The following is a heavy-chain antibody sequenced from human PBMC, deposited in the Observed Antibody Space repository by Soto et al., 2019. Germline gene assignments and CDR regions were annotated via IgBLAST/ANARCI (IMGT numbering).Heavy chain of an antibody. V-gene: IGHV3-23*01. CDR1: GFTFSSYA. CDR3: AKDYYDSSGSRYFYALAV. Sequence: SLRLSCAASGFTFSSYAMSWVRQAPGKGLEWVSGITGSGVMTYYGDSVRGRFTISRDNSKNTLYLQMNSLRAEDTAVYYCAKDYYDSSGSRYFYALAVWGQRTTVTVSS. J-gene: IGHJ6*02. D-gene: IGHD3-22*01. CDR2: ITGSGVMT.